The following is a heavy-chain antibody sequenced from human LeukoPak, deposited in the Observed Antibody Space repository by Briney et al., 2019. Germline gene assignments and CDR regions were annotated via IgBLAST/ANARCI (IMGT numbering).Heavy chain of an antibody. CDR2: IYPGDSDT. Sequence: RESLKISCKASGYTFTSYWIAWVRQMPGKGLEWMGMIYPGDSDTRYSPSFQGQVTISADKSISSAYLQWSSLKASDTATYYCARLDFGDSGSEYFDYWGQGTLVTVSS. CDR3: ARLDFGDSGSEYFDY. V-gene: IGHV5-51*01. D-gene: IGHD4-17*01. CDR1: GYTFTSYW. J-gene: IGHJ4*02.